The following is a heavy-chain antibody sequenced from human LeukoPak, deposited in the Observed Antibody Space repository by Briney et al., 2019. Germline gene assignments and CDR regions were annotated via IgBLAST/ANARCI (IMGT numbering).Heavy chain of an antibody. CDR3: ARQFAPTCFDP. V-gene: IGHV4-59*08. Sequence: PSETLSLTCTVSGGSIRSYYWSWIRQPPGKGLEWIGYISDSGRTNYNPSLKSRVSISEDTSKNQLSLKLTSVTAADTAVYYCARQFAPTCFDPWGQGTQVTVSS. J-gene: IGHJ5*02. CDR1: GGSIRSYY. CDR2: ISDSGRT.